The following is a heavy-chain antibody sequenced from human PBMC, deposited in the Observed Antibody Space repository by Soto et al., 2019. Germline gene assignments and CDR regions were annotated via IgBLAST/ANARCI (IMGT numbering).Heavy chain of an antibody. D-gene: IGHD3-22*01. CDR1: GGTFSSYA. V-gene: IGHV1-69*13. CDR2: IIPIFGTA. Sequence: SVKVSCKASGGTFSSYAISWVRQAPGQGLGWMGGIIPIFGTANYAQKFQGRVTITADESTSTAYMELSSLRSEDTAVYYCARAAAIYYDSSGYSWFGPWGQGTLVTV. CDR3: ARAAAIYYDSSGYSWFGP. J-gene: IGHJ5*02.